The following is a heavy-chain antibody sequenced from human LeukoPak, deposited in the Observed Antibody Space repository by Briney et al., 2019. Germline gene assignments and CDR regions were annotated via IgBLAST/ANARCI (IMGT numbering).Heavy chain of an antibody. CDR3: AIFQGTYGDNDNDY. Sequence: ASVKVSCKASGYTFTNYYIHWVRQAPGKGLEWMGGIIPMINSPKFAQRFQGRVTSTADDSTSTAYMEVSSLRSEDTAVYYCAIFQGTYGDNDNDYWGQGTLVTVSS. J-gene: IGHJ4*02. V-gene: IGHV1-69*13. D-gene: IGHD4-17*01. CDR2: IIPMINSP. CDR1: GYTFTNYY.